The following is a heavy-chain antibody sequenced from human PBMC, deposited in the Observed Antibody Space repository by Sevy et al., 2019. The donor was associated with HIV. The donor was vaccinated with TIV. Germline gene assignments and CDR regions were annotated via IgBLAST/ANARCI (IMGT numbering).Heavy chain of an antibody. Sequence: GGSLRLSCAASGFTFSSYTMHWVRQAPGKGLEWVANIIYDGSMKYYADSVKGRFTISRDNSKNTLYLQMNSLSAEDTAVYYGAGDQHDYAGNVRTGWFDPWGQGILVTVSS. CDR1: GFTFSSYT. CDR2: IIYDGSMK. D-gene: IGHD4-17*01. J-gene: IGHJ5*02. V-gene: IGHV3-30-3*01. CDR3: AGDQHDYAGNVRTGWFDP.